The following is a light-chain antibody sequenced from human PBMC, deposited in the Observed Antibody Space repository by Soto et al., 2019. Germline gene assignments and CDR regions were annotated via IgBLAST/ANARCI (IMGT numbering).Light chain of an antibody. V-gene: IGKV1-27*01. CDR2: AAS. CDR3: QKYNSALFT. J-gene: IGKJ3*01. CDR1: QGISNY. Sequence: DIPMTQSPSSLSASVGDRVTITCRASQGISNYLAWYQQKPGKVPKLLIYAASTLQSGVPSRFSGSGSGTDFTLTISSLQPEDVANYYCQKYNSALFTFGPGTKVDIK.